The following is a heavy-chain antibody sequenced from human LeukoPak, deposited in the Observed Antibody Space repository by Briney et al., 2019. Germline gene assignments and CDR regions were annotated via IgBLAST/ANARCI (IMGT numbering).Heavy chain of an antibody. Sequence: ASVKVSCKASGYTFTSYYMHWVRQAPGQGLEWMGIINPSGGSTSYAQKFQGRVTMTRDMSTSTVYMELSSLRSEDTAVYYCARDYYYGSGSYSAYYYMDVWGKGTTVTVSS. D-gene: IGHD3-10*01. J-gene: IGHJ6*03. V-gene: IGHV1-46*01. CDR1: GYTFTSYY. CDR2: INPSGGST. CDR3: ARDYYYGSGSYSAYYYMDV.